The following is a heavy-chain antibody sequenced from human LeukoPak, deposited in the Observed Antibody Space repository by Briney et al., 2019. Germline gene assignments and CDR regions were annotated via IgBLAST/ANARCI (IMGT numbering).Heavy chain of an antibody. V-gene: IGHV3-7*01. J-gene: IGHJ4*02. CDR2: INQDGSDK. Sequence: GGSLRLSCAASGFTFSSNWMSWVRQAPGKGLEWVANINQDGSDKKYVDSVKGRFTISRDNARNSLFLQMNSLRVEETAVYFCAKHPAFDYWGQGSLVTVSS. CDR1: GFTFSSNW. D-gene: IGHD2-21*01. CDR3: AKHPAFDY.